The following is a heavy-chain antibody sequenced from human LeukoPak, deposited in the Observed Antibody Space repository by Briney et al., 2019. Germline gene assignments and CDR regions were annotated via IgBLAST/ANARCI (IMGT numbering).Heavy chain of an antibody. D-gene: IGHD4-23*01. Sequence: ASVKVSCKVSGYTLTELSMHWVRQAPGKGLEWMGGFDPEDGETIYAQKFQGRVTMTEDTSTDTAYMELSSLRSEDTAVYYCATATPTVAHGQAFVIWGQGTMVTVSS. CDR3: ATATPTVAHGQAFVI. V-gene: IGHV1-24*01. CDR1: GYTLTELS. J-gene: IGHJ3*02. CDR2: FDPEDGET.